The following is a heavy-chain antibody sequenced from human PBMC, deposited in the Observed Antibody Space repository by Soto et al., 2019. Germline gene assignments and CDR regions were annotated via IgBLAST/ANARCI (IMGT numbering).Heavy chain of an antibody. V-gene: IGHV3-9*01. Sequence: EVQLVESGGGLVQPGRSLRLSCAASGFTFDDYAMHWVRQAPGKGLEWVSGISWNSGNIGYADSVKGRFTISRDNAKNYLYLQMNSLRAEDTALYYCAITDIVVVGTARNAFDIWGQGTMVTVSS. CDR3: AITDIVVVGTARNAFDI. CDR2: ISWNSGNI. J-gene: IGHJ3*02. D-gene: IGHD2-15*01. CDR1: GFTFDDYA.